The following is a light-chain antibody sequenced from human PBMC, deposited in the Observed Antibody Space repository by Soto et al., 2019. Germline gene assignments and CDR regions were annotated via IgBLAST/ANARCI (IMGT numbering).Light chain of an antibody. CDR2: GAS. Sequence: ENVLTQSPGTLSLSPGERATLSCRASQSVSSSYLAWYQQKPGQAPRLLIYGASSRATGLPDRFSGSGSGTDFTLTISRLEPEDFAVYYCQQYAGSPPWTCGQGTKVEIK. CDR1: QSVSSSY. J-gene: IGKJ1*01. CDR3: QQYAGSPPWT. V-gene: IGKV3-20*01.